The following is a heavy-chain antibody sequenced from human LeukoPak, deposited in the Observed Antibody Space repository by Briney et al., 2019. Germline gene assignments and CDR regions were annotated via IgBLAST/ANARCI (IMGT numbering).Heavy chain of an antibody. D-gene: IGHD3-9*01. J-gene: IGHJ4*02. V-gene: IGHV1-2*02. CDR3: ARWGYYDILTGYGFDY. CDR2: INPNSGGT. Sequence: ASVKVSRKASGYTFTGYYMHWVRQAPGQGLEWMGWINPNSGGTNYAQKFQGRVTMTRDTSISTAYMELSRLRSDDTAVYYCARWGYYDILTGYGFDYWGQGTLVTVSS. CDR1: GYTFTGYY.